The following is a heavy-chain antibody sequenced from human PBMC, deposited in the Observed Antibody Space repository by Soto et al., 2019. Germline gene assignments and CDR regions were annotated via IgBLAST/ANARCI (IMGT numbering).Heavy chain of an antibody. D-gene: IGHD2-2*02. Sequence: SETLSLTCTVSGGSISSYYGSWIRQPPGKGLEWIGYIYYSGSTNYNPSLKSRVTISVDTSKNQFSLKLSSVTAADTAVYYCAILNTRAGFDPWGQGTLVTVSS. CDR3: AILNTRAGFDP. V-gene: IGHV4-59*01. CDR1: GGSISSYY. CDR2: IYYSGST. J-gene: IGHJ5*02.